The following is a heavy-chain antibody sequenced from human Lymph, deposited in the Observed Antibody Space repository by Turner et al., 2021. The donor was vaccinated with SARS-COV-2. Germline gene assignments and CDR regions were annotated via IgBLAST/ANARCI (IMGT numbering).Heavy chain of an antibody. J-gene: IGHJ2*01. Sequence: QVQLVESGGGVGQPGRSLRLYCADAGVTFSSYARHWVRQAPGKGLEWVAVISYDGSNKYYADSVKGRFTISRDNSKNTLYLQMNSLREEDTAVYYCASGKSRMGLRHLTPPWYFDLWGRGTLVTVSS. CDR1: GVTFSSYA. CDR3: ASGKSRMGLRHLTPPWYFDL. CDR2: ISYDGSNK. V-gene: IGHV3-30-3*01. D-gene: IGHD5-12*01.